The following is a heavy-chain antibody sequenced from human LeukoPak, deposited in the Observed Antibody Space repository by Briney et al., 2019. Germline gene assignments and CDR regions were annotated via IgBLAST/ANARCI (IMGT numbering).Heavy chain of an antibody. D-gene: IGHD5-18*01. CDR1: GGSFNDYY. CDR3: ARRKSRVVGRGYSYGYYFDY. Sequence: PSETLSLTCAVYGGSFNDYYWNWIRQPPGKGLEWIGEINHSGSTNYNPSLKSRVTISVDTSKNQFSLKLSSVTAADTAVYYCARRKSRVVGRGYSYGYYFDYWGQGTPVTVSS. CDR2: INHSGST. J-gene: IGHJ4*02. V-gene: IGHV4-34*01.